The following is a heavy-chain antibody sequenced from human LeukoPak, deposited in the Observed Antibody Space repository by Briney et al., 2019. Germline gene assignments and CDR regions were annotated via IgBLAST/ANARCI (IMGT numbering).Heavy chain of an antibody. Sequence: GGSLRLSCAASGFTFSSYAMSWVRQAPGKGLEWVSAISGSGGSTYYADSVKGRFTISRDNSKNTLYLQMNSLRAGDTAVYYCAKSSGYSSSWTKFDYWGQGALVTVSS. CDR1: GFTFSSYA. J-gene: IGHJ4*02. V-gene: IGHV3-23*01. CDR2: ISGSGGST. CDR3: AKSSGYSSSWTKFDY. D-gene: IGHD6-13*01.